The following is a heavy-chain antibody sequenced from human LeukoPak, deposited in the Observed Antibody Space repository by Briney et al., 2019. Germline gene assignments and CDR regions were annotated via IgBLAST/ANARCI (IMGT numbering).Heavy chain of an antibody. J-gene: IGHJ5*02. CDR1: GFTFSSYA. CDR3: AKDPRPLSVTSWFDP. D-gene: IGHD4-23*01. Sequence: GGSLRLSCAASGFTFSSYAMSWVRQAPGKGLEWVANIKQDGSEKNYVDSVKGRFTISRDNSKNTLYLQMNSLRAEDTAVYYCAKDPRPLSVTSWFDPWGQGTLVTVSS. V-gene: IGHV3-7*01. CDR2: IKQDGSEK.